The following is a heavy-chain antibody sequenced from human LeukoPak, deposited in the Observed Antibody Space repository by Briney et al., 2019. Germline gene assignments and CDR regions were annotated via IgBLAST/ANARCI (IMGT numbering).Heavy chain of an antibody. J-gene: IGHJ4*02. CDR1: GFTFSNAW. CDR2: INQDGSDK. CDR3: ARQDYYFDN. V-gene: IGHV3-7*01. Sequence: SGGSLRLSCAASGFTFSNAWMSWVRQAPGKGLEWVANINQDGSDKYYVDSVKGRFTISRDNSKNSLYLQMNSLRAEDTAVYYCARQDYYFDNWGQGTLVTVSS.